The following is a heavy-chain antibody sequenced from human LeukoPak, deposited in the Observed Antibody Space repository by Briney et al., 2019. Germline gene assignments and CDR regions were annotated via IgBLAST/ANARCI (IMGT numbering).Heavy chain of an antibody. Sequence: GGSLRLSCAASGFTFSSYAMSWVRQAPGKGLEWVSAISGSGGSTYYADSVKGRFTISRDNSKNTLYLQMNSLRAEDTAVCYCAKGLSGIQLWCLDYWGQGTLVTVSS. CDR2: ISGSGGST. J-gene: IGHJ4*02. CDR3: AKGLSGIQLWCLDY. D-gene: IGHD5-18*01. CDR1: GFTFSSYA. V-gene: IGHV3-23*01.